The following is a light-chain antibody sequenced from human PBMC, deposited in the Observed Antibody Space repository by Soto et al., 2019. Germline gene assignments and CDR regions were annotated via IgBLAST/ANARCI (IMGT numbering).Light chain of an antibody. CDR3: QQRSNWQIT. CDR2: DAS. V-gene: IGKV3-11*01. Sequence: EIVMTQSPATLSVSPGERVTLSCRASQSVSSTLAWYRQKVGQPPRLLIYDASNRVTGIPARFRGSGSGTDFTLTISSLEPDEFAVYYCQQRSNWQITFGQGTRRRL. J-gene: IGKJ5*01. CDR1: QSVSST.